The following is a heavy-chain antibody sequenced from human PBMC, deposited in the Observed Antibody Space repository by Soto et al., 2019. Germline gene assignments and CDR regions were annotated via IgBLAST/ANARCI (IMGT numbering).Heavy chain of an antibody. CDR3: AREGGGGYFFYGMDV. J-gene: IGHJ6*01. CDR1: GGSISSGDYY. Sequence: QVQLQESGPGLVKPSQTLSLTCTVSGGSISSGDYYWSWIRQPPGKGLEWIGYIYYTGSTNYTPSPKSRLIISVDRSNNQFSLKLKSVTAADTAVYYCAREGGGGYFFYGMDVWGQGTTVTVSS. CDR2: IYYTGST. V-gene: IGHV4-30-4*01. D-gene: IGHD2-15*01.